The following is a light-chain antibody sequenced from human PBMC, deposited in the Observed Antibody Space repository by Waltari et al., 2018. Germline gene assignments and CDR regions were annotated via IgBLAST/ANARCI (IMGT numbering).Light chain of an antibody. J-gene: IGLJ2*01. Sequence: QTVVTQEPSFSVSPGGTVTLTCGLSSGPVSPSYYPSWYQQTPGQAPRTLISSTSTRSSGVPDRFSGSILGNKAALTITGAQADDECDYYCVLYMGGGILVFGGGTKLTVL. CDR3: VLYMGGGILV. V-gene: IGLV8-61*01. CDR2: STS. CDR1: SGPVSPSYY.